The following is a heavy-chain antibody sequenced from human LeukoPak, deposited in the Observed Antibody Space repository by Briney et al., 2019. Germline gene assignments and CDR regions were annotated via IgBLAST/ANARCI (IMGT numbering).Heavy chain of an antibody. Sequence: PGGSLRLSCAASGFTFSSYAMSWVRQAPGKGLEWVSAISGSGGSTYYADSVKGRFTISRGNSKNTLYLQMNSLRAEDTAVYYCAKVIGSSPGGYYYYGMDVWGQGTTVTVSS. CDR1: GFTFSSYA. CDR2: ISGSGGST. J-gene: IGHJ6*02. D-gene: IGHD1-26*01. V-gene: IGHV3-23*01. CDR3: AKVIGSSPGGYYYYGMDV.